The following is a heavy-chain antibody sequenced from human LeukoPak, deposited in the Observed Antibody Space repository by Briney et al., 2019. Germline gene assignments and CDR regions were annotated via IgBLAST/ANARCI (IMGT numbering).Heavy chain of an antibody. Sequence: GGSLRLSCTASGFTFGKHGMSWVRQAPGKGLEWVAGINWGGGNTYYADPLRGRFTISRDNAKNSLYLQMNSLRAEDTAGYYCARDRYHSSQYGSKFDSWGQGALVTVSS. D-gene: IGHD6-13*01. CDR1: GFTFGKHG. CDR3: ARDRYHSSQYGSKFDS. CDR2: INWGGGNT. V-gene: IGHV3-20*04. J-gene: IGHJ5*01.